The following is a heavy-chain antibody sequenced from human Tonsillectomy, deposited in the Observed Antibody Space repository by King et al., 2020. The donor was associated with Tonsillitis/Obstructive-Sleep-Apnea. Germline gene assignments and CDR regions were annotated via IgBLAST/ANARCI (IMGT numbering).Heavy chain of an antibody. V-gene: IGHV3-23*04. D-gene: IGHD3-16*01. CDR1: GFTFSNYA. J-gene: IGHJ6*02. CDR2: ISGSGGST. Sequence: VQLVESGGGLVQTGGSLRLSCAASGFTFSNYAMSWVRQAPGKGLEWVSAISGSGGSTYYADSVRGRFTISRDSSKNTLYLQMNSLRAEDTAVYYCAKDDNDYVWGTYNNYYGMDVWGQGTTVTVSS. CDR3: AKDDNDYVWGTYNNYYGMDV.